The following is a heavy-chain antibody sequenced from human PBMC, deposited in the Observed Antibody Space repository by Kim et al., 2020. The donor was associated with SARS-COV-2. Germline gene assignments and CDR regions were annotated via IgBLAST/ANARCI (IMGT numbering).Heavy chain of an antibody. CDR1: GGSISISSNY. V-gene: IGHV4-39*01. D-gene: IGHD4-17*01. J-gene: IGHJ4*02. Sequence: SETLSLTCTVSGGSISISSNYWGWIRQPPGKGLEWIGSIYYSGNSYYNPSLKSRVTVSVDTSKNQFSLKMRSVTAADTAVYYCARHVRDYACCYNWRQGT. CDR2: IYYSGNS. CDR3: ARHVRDYACCYN.